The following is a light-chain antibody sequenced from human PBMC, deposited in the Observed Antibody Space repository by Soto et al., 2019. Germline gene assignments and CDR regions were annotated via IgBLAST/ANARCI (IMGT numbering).Light chain of an antibody. Sequence: QSALTQPASVSGSPGQSITISCTGTSSDVGGYNYVSWYQQHPGKAPKLMIYAVSNRPSGVSNRFSGSKSGNTATLTISGLKAEDVADYYCCSYTVSATYVFGTGTKXTV. CDR3: CSYTVSATYV. J-gene: IGLJ1*01. V-gene: IGLV2-14*01. CDR2: AVS. CDR1: SSDVGGYNY.